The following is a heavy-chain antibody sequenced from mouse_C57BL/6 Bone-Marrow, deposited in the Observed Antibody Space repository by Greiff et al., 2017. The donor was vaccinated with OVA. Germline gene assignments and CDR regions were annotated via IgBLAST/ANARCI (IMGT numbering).Heavy chain of an antibody. D-gene: IGHD2-3*01. CDR3: ARGDDVKGYCDV. CDR1: GYTFTSYW. J-gene: IGHJ1*03. V-gene: IGHV1-64*01. Sequence: QVQLQQPGAELVKPGASVKLSCKASGYTFTSYWMHWVKQRPGQGLEWIGMIHPNSGSTNYNEKFKSKATLTVDKSSSTAYMQLSSLTSEDSAVDYCARGDDVKGYCDVWGTGTTVTVSS. CDR2: IHPNSGST.